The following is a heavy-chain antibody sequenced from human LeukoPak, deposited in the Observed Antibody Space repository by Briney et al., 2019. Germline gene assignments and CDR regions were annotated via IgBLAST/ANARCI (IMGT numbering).Heavy chain of an antibody. CDR1: GVTLDDYA. CDR3: AKDQEKSWFGELLVDY. J-gene: IGHJ4*02. D-gene: IGHD3-10*01. V-gene: IGHV3-9*03. Sequence: PGGSLRLSCTGSGVTLDDYAMHWVRQAPGKGLEWVSGISWNSGSIGYADSVKGRFTISRDNAKNSLYLQMNSLRAEDMALYYCAKDQEKSWFGELLVDYWGQGTLVTVSS. CDR2: ISWNSGSI.